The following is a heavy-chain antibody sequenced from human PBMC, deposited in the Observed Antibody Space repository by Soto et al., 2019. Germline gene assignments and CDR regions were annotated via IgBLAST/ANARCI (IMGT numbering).Heavy chain of an antibody. CDR2: IYPSDSDT. D-gene: IGHD3-3*01. CDR3: ARGGVSTRIFDY. CDR1: GYNFAGYW. V-gene: IGHV5-51*01. Sequence: GESLKISCQGSGYNFAGYWIAWVRQMPGKGLELMGIIYPSDSDTRYRPSFQGQVTISADKSISSAYLQWSSLRASDTAMYYCARGGVSTRIFDYWGQGPPVPVSS. J-gene: IGHJ4*02.